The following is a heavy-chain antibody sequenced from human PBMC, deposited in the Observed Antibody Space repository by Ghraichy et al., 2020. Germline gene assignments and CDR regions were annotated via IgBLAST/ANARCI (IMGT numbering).Heavy chain of an antibody. Sequence: LSLTCAASGFTFSSYAMTWVRQAPGKGLEWVSAISGGGGNTYYADSVKGRFTISRDNSKNTVYLQMNSLRAEDTAVYYCAKARGKYSGYDYSDYWGQGTLVTVSS. CDR2: ISGGGGNT. D-gene: IGHD5-12*01. V-gene: IGHV3-23*01. CDR3: AKARGKYSGYDYSDY. J-gene: IGHJ4*02. CDR1: GFTFSSYA.